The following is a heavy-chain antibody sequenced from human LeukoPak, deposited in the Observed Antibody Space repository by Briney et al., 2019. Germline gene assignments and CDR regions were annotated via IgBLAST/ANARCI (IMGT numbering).Heavy chain of an antibody. J-gene: IGHJ4*02. D-gene: IGHD1-26*01. CDR3: ARDSGSRVDY. CDR2: IYYSGTT. CDR1: GGSISGYY. Sequence: SETLSLTCTVSGGSISGYYWSWIRQPAGKGLEWIGYIYYSGTTKYNPSLKSRVTTAVDASKNRFSLELRSVTAADTAVYYCARDSGSRVDYWGQGALVTVSS. V-gene: IGHV4-59*01.